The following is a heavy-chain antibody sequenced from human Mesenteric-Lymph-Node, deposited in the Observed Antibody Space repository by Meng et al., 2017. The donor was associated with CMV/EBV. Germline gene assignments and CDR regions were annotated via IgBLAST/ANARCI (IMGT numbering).Heavy chain of an antibody. D-gene: IGHD2-8*02. CDR2: INWDGGST. CDR3: AKDSGVADFDY. V-gene: IGHV3-43*01. Sequence: LSLTCAASGFTFDDYTIHWIRQAPGKGLEWVSLINWDGGSTFYADSVKGRFTVSRDNSKNSLYLQMNSLRIEDTALYYCAKDSGVADFDYWGQGTLVTVSS. J-gene: IGHJ4*02. CDR1: GFTFDDYT.